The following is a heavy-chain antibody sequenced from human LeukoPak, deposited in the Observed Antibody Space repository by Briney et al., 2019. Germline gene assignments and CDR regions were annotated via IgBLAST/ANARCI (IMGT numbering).Heavy chain of an antibody. J-gene: IGHJ3*02. CDR3: ARGGYCSGGSCPRAFDI. V-gene: IGHV4-59*01. Sequence: SETLSLTCTVSGGSISSYYWSWIRQPPGKGLEWIGYIYYSGSTNYNPSLKSRVTISVDTSKNQFSLKLSSVTAADTAVYYCARGGYCSGGSCPRAFDIWGQGTMVTVSS. CDR1: GGSISSYY. D-gene: IGHD2-15*01. CDR2: IYYSGST.